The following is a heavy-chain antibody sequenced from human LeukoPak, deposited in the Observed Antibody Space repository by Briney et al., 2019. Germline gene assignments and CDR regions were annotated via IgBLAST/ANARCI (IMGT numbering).Heavy chain of an antibody. V-gene: IGHV3-48*04. J-gene: IGHJ3*02. CDR1: GFTFSSYA. CDR3: ARDGGYYYGSGSYYNPPFDI. D-gene: IGHD3-10*01. Sequence: GESLRLSCAASGFTFSSYAMSWVRQAPGKGLEWVSYISSSSSTIYYADSVKGRFTISRDNAKNSLYLQMNSLRAEDTAVYYCARDGGYYYGSGSYYNPPFDIWGQGTMVTVSS. CDR2: ISSSSSTI.